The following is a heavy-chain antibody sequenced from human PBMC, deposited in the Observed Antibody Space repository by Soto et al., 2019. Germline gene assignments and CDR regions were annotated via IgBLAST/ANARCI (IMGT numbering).Heavy chain of an antibody. Sequence: PGGSLRLSCAASGFSFSGYGMNWVRQAPGKGLEWISYISSSGSLIYYADSLKGRLTISRDNAKNSLYLQMNSLRAEDTAVYYCATTVTTVDYWGQGTLVPSPQ. CDR2: ISSSGSLI. CDR1: GFSFSGYG. D-gene: IGHD4-17*01. J-gene: IGHJ4*02. V-gene: IGHV3-48*03. CDR3: ATTVTTVDY.